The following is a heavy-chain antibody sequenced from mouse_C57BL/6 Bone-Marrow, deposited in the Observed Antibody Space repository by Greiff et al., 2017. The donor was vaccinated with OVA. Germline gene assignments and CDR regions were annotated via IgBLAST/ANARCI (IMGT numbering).Heavy chain of an antibody. Sequence: EVMLVESGGGLVQPGGSMKLSCVASGFTFSNYWMNWVRQSPEKGLEWVAQIRLKSDNYATHYAESVKGRFTISRDDSKSSVYLQMNNLRAEDTGIYYCTGDYGSSYGWYFDVWGTGTTVTVSS. D-gene: IGHD1-1*01. CDR2: IRLKSDNYAT. V-gene: IGHV6-3*01. CDR3: TGDYGSSYGWYFDV. J-gene: IGHJ1*03. CDR1: GFTFSNYW.